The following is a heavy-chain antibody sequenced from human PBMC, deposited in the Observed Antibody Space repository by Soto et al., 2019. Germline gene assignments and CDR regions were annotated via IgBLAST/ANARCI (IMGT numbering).Heavy chain of an antibody. CDR1: GFTFSTYG. D-gene: IGHD6-19*01. CDR2: IWNHGRED. V-gene: IGHV3-33*01. J-gene: IGHJ4*02. CDR3: VRGPWLVGDVTSFDY. Sequence: QVHLVESGGGVVQPGRSLRLSCAASGFTFSTYGMHWVRQAPGKGLEWVALIWNHGREDSYADSVKGRFTISRDNSKNTLYLQMNSPRADDTAVYYCVRGPWLVGDVTSFDYWGQGTLVTVSS.